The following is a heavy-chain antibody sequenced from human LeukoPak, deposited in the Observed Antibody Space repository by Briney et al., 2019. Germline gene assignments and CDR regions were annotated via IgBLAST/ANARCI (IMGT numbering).Heavy chain of an antibody. CDR3: ARDLDYGDYYYYGMDV. D-gene: IGHD3-16*01. V-gene: IGHV3-21*01. J-gene: IGHJ6*02. CDR1: GFTFGSYA. Sequence: GGSLRLSCAASGFTFGSYAMTWVRQAPGKGLEWVSSISSSSTYIHYADSVKGRFTISRDKAKKSLYLQMNSLRAEDSAVYYCARDLDYGDYYYYGMDVWGQGTTVTVSS. CDR2: ISSSSTYI.